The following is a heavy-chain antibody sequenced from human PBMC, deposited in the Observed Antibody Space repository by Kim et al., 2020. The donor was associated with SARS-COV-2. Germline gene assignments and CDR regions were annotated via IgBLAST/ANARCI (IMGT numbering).Heavy chain of an antibody. J-gene: IGHJ6*02. D-gene: IGHD3-10*01. CDR1: GFTFSSYS. Sequence: GGSLRLSCAASGFTFSSYSMNWVRQAPGKGLEWVSYISSSSSTIYYADSVKGRFTISRDNAKNSLYLQMNSLRDEDTAVYYCAREDTMVRGVIITGDYYYYYGMDVWGQGTTVTVSS. V-gene: IGHV3-48*02. CDR2: ISSSSSTI. CDR3: AREDTMVRGVIITGDYYYYYGMDV.